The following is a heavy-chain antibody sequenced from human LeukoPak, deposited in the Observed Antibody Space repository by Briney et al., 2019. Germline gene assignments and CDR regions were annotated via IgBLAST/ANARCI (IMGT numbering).Heavy chain of an antibody. Sequence: PGGSLRPSCAASGFTFSSYSMNWVRQAPGKGLEWVSSISSSSSYIYYADSVKGRFTISRDNAKNSLYLQMNSLRAEDTAVYYCARDGEPGGFDPWGQGTLVTVSS. D-gene: IGHD1-14*01. CDR3: ARDGEPGGFDP. V-gene: IGHV3-21*01. CDR1: GFTFSSYS. CDR2: ISSSSSYI. J-gene: IGHJ5*02.